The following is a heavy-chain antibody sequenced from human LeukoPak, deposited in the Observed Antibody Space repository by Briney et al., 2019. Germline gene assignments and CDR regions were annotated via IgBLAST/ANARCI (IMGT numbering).Heavy chain of an antibody. V-gene: IGHV1-69*13. J-gene: IGHJ5*02. D-gene: IGHD3-3*01. CDR2: IIPIFGTA. CDR1: GGTSSSYA. Sequence: ASVKVSCKASGGTSSSYAISWVRQAPGQGLEWMGGIIPIFGTANYAQKFQGRVTITADESTSTAYMELSSLRSEDTAVYYCAREIQSFTIFGVVPGAHWFDPWGQGTLVTVSS. CDR3: AREIQSFTIFGVVPGAHWFDP.